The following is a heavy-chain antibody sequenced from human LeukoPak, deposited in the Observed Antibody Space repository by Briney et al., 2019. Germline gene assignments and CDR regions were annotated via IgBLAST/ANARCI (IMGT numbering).Heavy chain of an antibody. J-gene: IGHJ2*01. Sequence: PGRSLRLSCAASGFTFDDYAMHWVRQAPGKGLEWVSGISWNSGHKGYADSVKGRFTISRDNAKNSLYLRMNSLRAEDTALYYCAKDRRPTVSGGYFDLWGSGTLVIVSS. D-gene: IGHD3-10*01. CDR1: GFTFDDYA. CDR2: ISWNSGHK. V-gene: IGHV3-9*01. CDR3: AKDRRPTVSGGYFDL.